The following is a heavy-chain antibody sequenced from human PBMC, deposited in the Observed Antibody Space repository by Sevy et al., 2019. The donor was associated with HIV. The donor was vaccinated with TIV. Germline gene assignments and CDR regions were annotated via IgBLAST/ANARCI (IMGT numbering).Heavy chain of an antibody. CDR3: ARDRAPKNYYGMDV. V-gene: IGHV4-59*01. CDR2: IYYSGST. J-gene: IGHJ6*02. CDR1: GGSISSYY. Sequence: SETLSLTCTVSGGSISSYYWSWIRQPPGKGLEWIGYIYYSGSTNYNPSLKSRVTISVDTSKNQFSLKLSSVTAADTAVYYWARDRAPKNYYGMDVWGQGTTVTVSS.